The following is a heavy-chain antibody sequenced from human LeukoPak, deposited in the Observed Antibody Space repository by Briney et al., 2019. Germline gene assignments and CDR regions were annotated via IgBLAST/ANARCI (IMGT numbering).Heavy chain of an antibody. Sequence: APVKVSCKASGYTFTGYYMHWVRQAPGQGLEWMGWINPNSGGTNYAQKFQGRVTMTRDTSISTAYMELSRPRSDDTAVYYCARGLVGAMIFDYWGQGTLVTVSS. D-gene: IGHD1-26*01. CDR3: ARGLVGAMIFDY. V-gene: IGHV1-2*02. CDR1: GYTFTGYY. CDR2: INPNSGGT. J-gene: IGHJ4*02.